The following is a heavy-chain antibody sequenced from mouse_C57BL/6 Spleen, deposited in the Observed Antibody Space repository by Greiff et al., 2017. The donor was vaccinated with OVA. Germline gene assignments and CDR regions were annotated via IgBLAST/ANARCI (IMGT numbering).Heavy chain of an antibody. CDR2: ISDGGSYT. CDR3: ARDFYYYGSSSFAY. J-gene: IGHJ3*01. V-gene: IGHV5-4*01. D-gene: IGHD1-1*01. Sequence: EVQGVESGGGLVKPGGSLKLSCAASGFTFSSYAMSWVRQTPEKRLEWVATISDGGSYTYYPDNVKGRFTISSDNAKNNLYLQMSHLKSEDTAMYYCARDFYYYGSSSFAYWGQGTLVTVSA. CDR1: GFTFSSYA.